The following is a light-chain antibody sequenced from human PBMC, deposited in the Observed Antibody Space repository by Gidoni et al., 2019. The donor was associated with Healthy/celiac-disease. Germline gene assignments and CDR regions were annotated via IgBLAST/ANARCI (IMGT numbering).Light chain of an antibody. CDR2: GAS. Sequence: EIVLTQIPGTLSLSPGERATLSGRASQSVSSSYLAWYQQKPGQAPRLLIYGASSRATGIPDRFSGSGSGTDFTLTISRLEPEDFAVYYCQQYGSSLSLTFXGXTKVEIK. J-gene: IGKJ4*01. CDR1: QSVSSSY. V-gene: IGKV3-20*01. CDR3: QQYGSSLSLT.